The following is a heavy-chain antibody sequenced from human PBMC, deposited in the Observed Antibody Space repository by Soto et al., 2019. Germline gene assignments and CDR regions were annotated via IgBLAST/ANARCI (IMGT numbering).Heavy chain of an antibody. J-gene: IGHJ4*02. V-gene: IGHV4-30-2*01. CDR3: AAGGGLPRYY. CDR2: IYHSGST. Sequence: SETLSLTCTVSGGSVNSGSYYWSWIRQPPGKGLEWIGYIYHSGSTYYNPSLKSRVTISVDRSKNQFSLKLSSVTAADTAVYYCAAGGGLPRYYWGQGTLVTVSS. CDR1: GGSVNSGSYY. D-gene: IGHD5-12*01.